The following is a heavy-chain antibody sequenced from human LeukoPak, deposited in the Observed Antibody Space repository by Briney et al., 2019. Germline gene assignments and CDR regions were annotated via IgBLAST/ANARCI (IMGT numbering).Heavy chain of an antibody. Sequence: GASVKVSCKASGYTFTNYYMHWVRQAPGQGLGWMGIITPSGGSTTYAQKFQGRVTMTRDTSTSTVYMELSSLTSEDTAVYYCARGAGDYYDSSGYYSPTFDYWGQGTLVTVSS. CDR2: ITPSGGST. J-gene: IGHJ4*02. V-gene: IGHV1-46*01. CDR3: ARGAGDYYDSSGYYSPTFDY. CDR1: GYTFTNYY. D-gene: IGHD3-22*01.